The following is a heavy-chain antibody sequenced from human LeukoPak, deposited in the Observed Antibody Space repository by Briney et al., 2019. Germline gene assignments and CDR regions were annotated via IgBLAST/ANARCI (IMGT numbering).Heavy chain of an antibody. CDR2: INQDGGTE. D-gene: IGHD1-1*01. CDR1: GFTFTNYW. J-gene: IGHJ4*02. V-gene: IGHV3-7*01. Sequence: PGGSLRHSCAAYGFTFTNYWLTWVRQAPGKGLEWVANINQDGGTEYYVDSMKGRFTISRDNAKNLVYLQINSLRAEDTAVYFCARHTLWRFDYWGQGALVTVSS. CDR3: ARHTLWRFDY.